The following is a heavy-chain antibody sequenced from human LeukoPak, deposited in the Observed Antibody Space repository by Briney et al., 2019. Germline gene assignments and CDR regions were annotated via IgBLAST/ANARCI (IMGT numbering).Heavy chain of an antibody. V-gene: IGHV3-7*01. Sequence: GGSLRLSCAASGFIFTNYFMSWVRQAPGKGLEWVASIKHNGSEKYYVDSVRGRFTISRDNTRNSLYLQMSSLRAEDTAVYYCATDRGWRTSGYYLYYFEYWGQGTLVTFSS. CDR3: ATDRGWRTSGYYLYYFEY. J-gene: IGHJ4*02. CDR2: IKHNGSEK. CDR1: GFIFTNYF. D-gene: IGHD3-3*01.